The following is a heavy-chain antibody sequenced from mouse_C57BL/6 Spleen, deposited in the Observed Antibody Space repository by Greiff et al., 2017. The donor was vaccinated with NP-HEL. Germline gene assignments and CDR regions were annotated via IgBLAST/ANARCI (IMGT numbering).Heavy chain of an antibody. CDR1: GFTFSSYG. CDR3: ARHEVNYYPYFDY. D-gene: IGHD1-1*01. V-gene: IGHV5-6*01. J-gene: IGHJ2*01. CDR2: ISSGGSYT. Sequence: EVKLVESGGDLVKPGGSLKLSCAASGFTFSSYGMSWVRQTPDKRLEWVATISSGGSYTYYPDSVKGRFTISRDNAKNTLYLQMSSLKSEDTAMYYCARHEVNYYPYFDYWGQGTTLTVSS.